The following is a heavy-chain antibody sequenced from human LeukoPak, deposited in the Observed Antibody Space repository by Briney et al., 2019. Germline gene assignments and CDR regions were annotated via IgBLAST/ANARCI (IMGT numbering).Heavy chain of an antibody. J-gene: IGHJ4*02. CDR3: ARDRHYYDTSGDRSYFFDY. D-gene: IGHD3-22*01. Sequence: GGSRRLSCAASGFTVSHNYMSWVRQAPGKGLEWVSIIYNDGSSYYADSVKGRFTISRDNSKNTVYLQMNSLRAEDTAVYYCARDRHYYDTSGDRSYFFDYWGQGTLVIVSS. CDR2: IYNDGSS. V-gene: IGHV3-53*01. CDR1: GFTVSHNY.